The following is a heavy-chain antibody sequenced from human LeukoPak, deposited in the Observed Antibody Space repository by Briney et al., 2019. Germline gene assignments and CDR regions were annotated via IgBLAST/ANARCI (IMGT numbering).Heavy chain of an antibody. J-gene: IGHJ4*02. CDR2: IYYSGST. CDR1: GGSISSSSYY. CDR3: ARSSCPGGSCYDNRGYFDY. Sequence: SETLSLTCTVSGGSISSSSYYWGWIRQPPGKGLEWIGSIYYSGSTYYNPSLKSRVTISVDTSKNQFSLKLSSVTAADTALYYCARSSCPGGSCYDNRGYFDYWGQGTLVTVSS. V-gene: IGHV4-39*07. D-gene: IGHD2-15*01.